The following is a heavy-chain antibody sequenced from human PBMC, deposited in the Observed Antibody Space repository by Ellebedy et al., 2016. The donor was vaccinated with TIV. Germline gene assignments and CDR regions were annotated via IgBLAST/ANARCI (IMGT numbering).Heavy chain of an antibody. CDR2: ISSSSSYI. J-gene: IGHJ6*02. CDR1: GSIFSTSG. D-gene: IGHD2-15*01. CDR3: AREDGGRGYYYYGMDV. V-gene: IGHV3-21*01. Sequence: GESLKISXAASGSIFSTSGMDWVRQAPGKGLEWVSCISSSSSYIYYADSVKGRFTISRDNAKNSLYLQMNSLGAEDTAVYYCAREDGGRGYYYYGMDVWGQGTTVTVSS.